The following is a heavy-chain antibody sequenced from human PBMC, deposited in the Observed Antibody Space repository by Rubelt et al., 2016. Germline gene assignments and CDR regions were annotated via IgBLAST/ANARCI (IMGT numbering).Heavy chain of an antibody. CDR1: GGTFSSYA. CDR3: ARDLVGVVITTHDAFDI. J-gene: IGHJ3*02. V-gene: IGHV1-69*06. D-gene: IGHD3-22*01. CDR2: IIPIFGTA. Sequence: QVQLVQSGAEVKKPGSSVKVSCKASGGTFSSYAISWVRQAPGQGLEWMGGIIPIFGTANYAQKFQGRVTITADKSTSTACMGLSSLRSEDTAVYYCARDLVGVVITTHDAFDIWGQGTMVTVSS.